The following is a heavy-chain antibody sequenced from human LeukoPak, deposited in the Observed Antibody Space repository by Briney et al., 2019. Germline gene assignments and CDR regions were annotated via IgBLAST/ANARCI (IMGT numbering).Heavy chain of an antibody. CDR3: AREIYYYGSGSPLGGDAFDI. Sequence: ASVKVSCKASGYTFTSYYMHWVRQAPGQGLEWMGWINPNSGGTNYAQKFQGRVTMTRDTSISTAYMELSRLRSDDTAVYYCAREIYYYGSGSPLGGDAFDIWGQGTMVTVSS. CDR1: GYTFTSYY. V-gene: IGHV1-2*02. D-gene: IGHD3-10*01. CDR2: INPNSGGT. J-gene: IGHJ3*02.